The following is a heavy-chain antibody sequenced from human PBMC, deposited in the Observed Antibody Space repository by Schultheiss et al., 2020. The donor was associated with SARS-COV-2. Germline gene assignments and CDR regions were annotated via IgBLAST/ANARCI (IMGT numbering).Heavy chain of an antibody. CDR2: IYYSGST. CDR1: GGSISSGGYY. Sequence: SETLSLTCTVSGGSISSGGYYWSWIRQHPGKGLEWIGYIYYSGSTNYNPSLKSRVTMSVDTSKNQFSLKLSSVTAADTAVYYCARGPIGGFDYWGQGTLVTVSS. V-gene: IGHV4-61*08. CDR3: ARGPIGGFDY. D-gene: IGHD3-10*01. J-gene: IGHJ4*02.